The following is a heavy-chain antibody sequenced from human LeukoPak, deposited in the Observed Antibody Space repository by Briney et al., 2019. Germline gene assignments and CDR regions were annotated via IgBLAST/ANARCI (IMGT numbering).Heavy chain of an antibody. V-gene: IGHV4-34*01. D-gene: IGHD3-22*01. Sequence: SETLSLTCAVYGGSFSGYYWSWIRQPPGKGLEWIGEINHSGSTNYNPSLKSRVTISVDTSKNQFSLKLSSVTAADTAVYYCARAPGYVSSGYYLHYFDLWGRGTLFTVSS. CDR2: INHSGST. CDR1: GGSFSGYY. CDR3: ARAPGYVSSGYYLHYFDL. J-gene: IGHJ2*01.